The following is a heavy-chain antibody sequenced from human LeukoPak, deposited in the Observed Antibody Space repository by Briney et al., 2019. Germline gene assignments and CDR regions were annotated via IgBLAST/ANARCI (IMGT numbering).Heavy chain of an antibody. CDR3: ARDNYDILTGYSTYYYYYMDV. D-gene: IGHD3-9*01. CDR2: ISSSSSYI. V-gene: IGHV3-21*01. CDR1: GFTFSRYD. J-gene: IGHJ6*03. Sequence: GGSLRLSCAASGFTFSRYDMSWVRQAPGKGLEGVSSISSSSSYIYYADSVKGRFTISRDSAKNSLYLQMNSLRAEDTAVYYCARDNYDILTGYSTYYYYYMDVWGKGTTVTIPS.